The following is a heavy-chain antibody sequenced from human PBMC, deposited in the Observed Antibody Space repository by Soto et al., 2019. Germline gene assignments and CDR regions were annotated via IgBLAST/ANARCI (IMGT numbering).Heavy chain of an antibody. V-gene: IGHV3-21*01. CDR1: GFTFSSYS. Sequence: EVQLVESGGGLVKPGGSLRLSCAASGFTFSSYSMNWVRQAPGKGLEWVSSISSSGSYIYYADSVKGRFTISRDNAKNSLYLQMNSLRAEDTAVYYCASWGGSSPRYYGMDVWGQGTTVTVSS. CDR3: ASWGGSSPRYYGMDV. CDR2: ISSSGSYI. D-gene: IGHD1-26*01. J-gene: IGHJ6*02.